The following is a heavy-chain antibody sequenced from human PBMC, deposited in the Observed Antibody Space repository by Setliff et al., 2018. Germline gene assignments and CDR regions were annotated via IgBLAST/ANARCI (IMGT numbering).Heavy chain of an antibody. CDR3: ATDVPACRGSTCYNAFDV. J-gene: IGHJ3*01. CDR2: ISSSSSYI. Sequence: GESLKLSCAASGFTFSSYSMNWVRQAPGKGLEWVSSISSSSSYIFYADSVKGRFTISRDNAKNSLYLQMNSLRAEDTAVYYCATDVPACRGSTCYNAFDVWGQGTMVTVSS. V-gene: IGHV3-21*01. CDR1: GFTFSSYS. D-gene: IGHD2-2*02.